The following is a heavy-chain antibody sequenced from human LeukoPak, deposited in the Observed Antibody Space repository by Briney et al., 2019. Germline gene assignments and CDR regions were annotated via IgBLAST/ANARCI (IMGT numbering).Heavy chain of an antibody. D-gene: IGHD6-6*01. CDR3: ATVAGSSLSRNYFDP. CDR1: GFNFDDYA. V-gene: IGHV3-9*01. Sequence: GRSLRLSCAASGFNFDDYAMHWVRQPPGKRLEWVSGISWNSANIGYADSVKGRFTISRDNAKNSLYLQMNSLRDEDSAFYYCATVAGSSLSRNYFDPWGQGTLVTVSS. CDR2: ISWNSANI. J-gene: IGHJ5*02.